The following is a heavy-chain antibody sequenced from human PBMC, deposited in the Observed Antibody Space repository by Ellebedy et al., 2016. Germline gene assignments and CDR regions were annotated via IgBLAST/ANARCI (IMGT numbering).Heavy chain of an antibody. CDR1: GFTFSRYS. V-gene: IGHV3-21*01. D-gene: IGHD3-10*01. J-gene: IGHJ4*02. Sequence: GESLKISXVASGFTFSRYSMNWVRQAPGKGLEWVSSISSSSSYIYYADSVKGRFTVSRDNAQNSLYLQMNSLRAEDTAVFYCVRSGESSYYFDYWGQGILVTVSS. CDR3: VRSGESSYYFDY. CDR2: ISSSSSYI.